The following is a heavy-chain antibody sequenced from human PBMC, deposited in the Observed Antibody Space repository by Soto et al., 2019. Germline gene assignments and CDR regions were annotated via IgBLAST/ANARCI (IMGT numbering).Heavy chain of an antibody. D-gene: IGHD6-19*01. V-gene: IGHV1-58*02. CDR1: GFPFTSSA. CDR3: AAAGGAVAGILGNYYYYYGMDV. Sequence: ASVKVSCKASGFPFTSSAIQWVRQARGQRLEWIGWIVVGSGNTNYAQKFQERVTITRDMSTSTAYMELSSLRSEDTAVYYCAAAGGAVAGILGNYYYYYGMDVWGQGTTVTVSS. J-gene: IGHJ6*02. CDR2: IVVGSGNT.